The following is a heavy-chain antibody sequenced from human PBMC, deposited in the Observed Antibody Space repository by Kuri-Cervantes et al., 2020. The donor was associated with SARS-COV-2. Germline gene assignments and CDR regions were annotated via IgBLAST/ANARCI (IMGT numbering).Heavy chain of an antibody. CDR2: IKQDGSEK. Sequence: LSLTCGVSGFTFSISWMTWVRQAPGKGLEWVANIKQDGSEKYYVDSVKGRFTISRDNVKNSLYLQMNSLRAEDTAVYYCARDRGIVVVPAAIWFDPWGRGTLVTVSS. CDR3: ARDRGIVVVPAAIWFDP. D-gene: IGHD2-2*01. CDR1: GFTFSISW. V-gene: IGHV3-7*01. J-gene: IGHJ5*02.